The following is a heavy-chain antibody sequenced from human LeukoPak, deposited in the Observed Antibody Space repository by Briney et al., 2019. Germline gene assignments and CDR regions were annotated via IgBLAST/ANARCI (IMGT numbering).Heavy chain of an antibody. CDR2: IYYSGST. Sequence: SETLSLTCTVSGGSISSYYWSWIRQPPGKGLEGVGYIYYSGSTNYNPSLKSRVTISVDTSKNQFSLKLSSVTAADTAVYYCARVDYYDSSGYTFDYWGQGTLVTVSS. V-gene: IGHV4-59*01. J-gene: IGHJ4*02. CDR3: ARVDYYDSSGYTFDY. D-gene: IGHD3-22*01. CDR1: GGSISSYY.